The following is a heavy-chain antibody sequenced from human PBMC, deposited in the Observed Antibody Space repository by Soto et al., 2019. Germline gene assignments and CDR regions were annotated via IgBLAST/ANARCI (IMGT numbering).Heavy chain of an antibody. CDR2: ISGHNGQT. D-gene: IGHD5-18*01. CDR3: ARDGRKQLWVEGRNAMDV. J-gene: IGHJ6*02. Sequence: ASVKVSCKASAYTFNTYGISWVRRAPGQGLEWMGWISGHNGQTNYAQKLRGRVTITTDTSTSTAYMELRSLRSDDTAIYYCARDGRKQLWVEGRNAMDVWGQGTTVPSP. V-gene: IGHV1-18*01. CDR1: AYTFNTYG.